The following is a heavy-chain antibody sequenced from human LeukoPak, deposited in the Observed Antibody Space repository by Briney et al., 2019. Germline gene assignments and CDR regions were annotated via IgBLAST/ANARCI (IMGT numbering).Heavy chain of an antibody. V-gene: IGHV3-30*18. D-gene: IGHD5-18*01. J-gene: IGHJ4*02. CDR2: ISYDGSNK. CDR1: GFTFSSYG. CDR3: AKDPRGDSYGGIDY. Sequence: GRSLRLSCAASGFTFSSYGMHWVRQAPGKGLEWVAVISYDGSNKYYADSVKGRFTISRDNSKNTLYLQMNSLRAEDTAVYYCAKDPRGDSYGGIDYWGQGTLVTVSS.